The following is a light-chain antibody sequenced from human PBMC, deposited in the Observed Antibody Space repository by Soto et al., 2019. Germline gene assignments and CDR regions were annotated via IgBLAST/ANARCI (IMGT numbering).Light chain of an antibody. Sequence: QSALTQPPSASGSPGQSVTISCTGTSSDVGGYNYVSRYQQHPGKAPKLMIYGVSKRPSGVPDRFSGSKSGNTASLTVSGLHAEDEADYYCSSYAGSNNLVFGGGTKLTVL. V-gene: IGLV2-8*01. J-gene: IGLJ3*02. CDR3: SSYAGSNNLV. CDR1: SSDVGGYNY. CDR2: GVS.